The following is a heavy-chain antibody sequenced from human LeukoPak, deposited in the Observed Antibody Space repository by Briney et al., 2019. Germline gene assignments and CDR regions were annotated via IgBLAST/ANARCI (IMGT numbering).Heavy chain of an antibody. CDR1: GFTFSSYA. J-gene: IGHJ4*02. CDR3: AKVVSGRFDY. V-gene: IGHV3-23*01. Sequence: GGSLGLSCGASGFTFSSYAMSWVRQAPGKGLEWVSTISGSGSSTYYADSVKGRFTISRDNSKNTLYLQMNSLRAEDTAVYYCAKVVSGRFDYWGQGTLVTVSS. D-gene: IGHD2-15*01. CDR2: ISGSGSST.